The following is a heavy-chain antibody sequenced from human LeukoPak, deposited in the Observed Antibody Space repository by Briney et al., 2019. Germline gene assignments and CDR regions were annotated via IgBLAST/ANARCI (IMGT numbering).Heavy chain of an antibody. J-gene: IGHJ4*02. CDR3: ARTTTVAPRGFDY. V-gene: IGHV3-74*01. D-gene: IGHD4-23*01. Sequence: GGSLRLSCADSGFTFSSYWMHWVRQAPGKGLVWVSRINSDGGSTSYADSVKGRFTISRDNAKNTLYLQMNSLRAEDTAVYYCARTTTVAPRGFDYWGQGTLVTVSA. CDR1: GFTFSSYW. CDR2: INSDGGST.